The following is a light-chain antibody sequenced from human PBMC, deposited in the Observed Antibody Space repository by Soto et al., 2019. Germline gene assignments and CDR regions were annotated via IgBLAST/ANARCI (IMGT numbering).Light chain of an antibody. Sequence: DIQMTQSPSTLFGSVGDRVTITCRASQTISSWLAWYQQKPGKAPKLLIYKASTLKSGVPPRFSGSGSGTEFTLTISSLQPDDFATYYCQHYNSYSEAFGQGTKVDIK. V-gene: IGKV1-5*03. CDR2: KAS. CDR1: QTISSW. CDR3: QHYNSYSEA. J-gene: IGKJ1*01.